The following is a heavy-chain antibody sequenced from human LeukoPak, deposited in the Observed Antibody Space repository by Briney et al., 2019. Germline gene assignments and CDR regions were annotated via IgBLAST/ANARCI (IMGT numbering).Heavy chain of an antibody. Sequence: PSETLSLTCTVSGGSLSSISYYWGWIRHPPGKGLEWIGSIYYSGSTYYNPSLKSRLTISVDTSKNQSSLKVSCVTAADTAVYYCARLPYGGNDYFDYWGEGTLVTVSS. CDR1: GGSLSSISYY. CDR2: IYYSGST. V-gene: IGHV4-39*01. J-gene: IGHJ4*02. CDR3: ARLPYGGNDYFDY. D-gene: IGHD4-23*01.